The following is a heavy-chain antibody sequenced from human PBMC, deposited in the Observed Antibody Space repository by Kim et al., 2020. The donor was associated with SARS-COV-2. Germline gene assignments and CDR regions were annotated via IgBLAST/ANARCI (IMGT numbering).Heavy chain of an antibody. V-gene: IGHV4-34*01. CDR2: INHSGST. CDR3: ARGVVRLKDIVVVPAALRRSNWFDP. CDR1: GGSFSGYY. J-gene: IGHJ5*02. D-gene: IGHD2-2*01. Sequence: SETLSLTCAVYGGSFSGYYWSWIRQPPGKGLEWIGEINHSGSTNYNPSLKSRVTISVDTSKNQFSLKLSSVTAADTAVYYCARGVVRLKDIVVVPAALRRSNWFDPWGQGTLVTVSS.